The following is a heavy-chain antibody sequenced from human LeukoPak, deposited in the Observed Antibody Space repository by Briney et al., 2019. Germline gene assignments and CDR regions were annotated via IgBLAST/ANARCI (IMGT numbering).Heavy chain of an antibody. V-gene: IGHV4-34*01. CDR1: GGSFSGYY. CDR2: INHSGST. D-gene: IGHD3-22*01. CDR3: ARCGHYYDSGLGY. J-gene: IGHJ4*02. Sequence: SETLSLTCAVYGGSFSGYYWSWIRQPPGKGLEWIGEINHSGSTNYNPSLKSRVTISVDTSKNQFSLKLSSVTAADTAVYYCARCGHYYDSGLGYWGQGTLVTVSS.